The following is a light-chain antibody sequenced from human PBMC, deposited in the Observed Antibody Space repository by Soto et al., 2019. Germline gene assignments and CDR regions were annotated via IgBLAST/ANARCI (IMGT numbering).Light chain of an antibody. CDR3: QQSYSKPLVT. Sequence: DIQMTQSPSSLSASVGDRVTITCQASQDISNYLNWYQQKPGKAPKLLIYDASTLQSGVPSRFSGSGSGTDFTLTISCLQPEDFATYYCQQSYSKPLVTFGQGTRLEIK. J-gene: IGKJ5*01. CDR2: DAS. CDR1: QDISNY. V-gene: IGKV1-39*01.